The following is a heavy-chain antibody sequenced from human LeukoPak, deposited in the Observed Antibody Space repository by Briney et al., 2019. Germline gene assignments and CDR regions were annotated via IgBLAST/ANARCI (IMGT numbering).Heavy chain of an antibody. CDR1: GYTFISYD. V-gene: IGHV1-8*01. D-gene: IGHD2-15*01. Sequence: ASVKVSCKASGYTFISYDINWVRQATGQGLEWMGWMNPNSGNTGYAQRFQGRVTMTRNTSISTAYMELSSLRSEDTAVYYCARQTRELGYCSGGSCCHDAFDIWGQGTMVTVSS. CDR2: MNPNSGNT. J-gene: IGHJ3*02. CDR3: ARQTRELGYCSGGSCCHDAFDI.